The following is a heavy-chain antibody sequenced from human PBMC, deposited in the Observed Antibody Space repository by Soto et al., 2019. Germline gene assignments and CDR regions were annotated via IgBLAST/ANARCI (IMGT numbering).Heavy chain of an antibody. CDR1: GGTFSSYA. CDR3: ATVGRNDAFDI. V-gene: IGHV1-24*01. J-gene: IGHJ3*02. D-gene: IGHD1-26*01. Sequence: ASVKVSCKASGGTFSSYAISWVRQAPGKGLEWMGGFDPEDGETIYAQKFQGRVTMTEDTSTDTAYMELSSLRSEDTAVYYCATVGRNDAFDIWGQGTMVTVSS. CDR2: FDPEDGET.